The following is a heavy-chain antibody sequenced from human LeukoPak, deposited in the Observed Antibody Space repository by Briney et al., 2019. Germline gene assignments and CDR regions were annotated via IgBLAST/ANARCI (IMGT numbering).Heavy chain of an antibody. V-gene: IGHV4-34*01. J-gene: IGHJ4*02. CDR3: ARRMGSGYYVY. CDR1: GGSFSGYY. CDR2: INHSGST. D-gene: IGHD3-22*01. Sequence: SETLSLTCAVYGGSFSGYYWSWIRQPPGKGLEWIGEINHSGSTNYNPSLKSRVTISVDTSKNQFSLKLSSVTAADTAVYYCARRMGSGYYVYWGQGTLVTVSS.